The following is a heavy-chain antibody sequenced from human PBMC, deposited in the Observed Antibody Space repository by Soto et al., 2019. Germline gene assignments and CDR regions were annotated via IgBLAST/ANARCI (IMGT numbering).Heavy chain of an antibody. Sequence: VQLVESGGGLVKPGGSLRLSCAASGFTFSSYSMNWVRQAPGKGLEWVSSISSSSSYIYYADSVKGRFTISRDNAKNSLYLQMNSLRAEDTAVYYCAREGGGSGWSHFDYWGQGTLVTVSS. J-gene: IGHJ4*02. CDR2: ISSSSSYI. D-gene: IGHD6-19*01. CDR1: GFTFSSYS. V-gene: IGHV3-21*01. CDR3: AREGGGSGWSHFDY.